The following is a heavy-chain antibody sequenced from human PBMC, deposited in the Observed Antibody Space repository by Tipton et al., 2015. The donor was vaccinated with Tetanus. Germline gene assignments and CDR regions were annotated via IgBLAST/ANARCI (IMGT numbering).Heavy chain of an antibody. CDR3: ARDQARGARGWNFFDY. V-gene: IGHV4-31*03. CDR2: IYSFGST. J-gene: IGHJ4*02. D-gene: IGHD6-6*01. CDR1: GGSISGGGYY. Sequence: TLSLTCTVSGGSISGGGYYWTWIRQRPGKGLEWIGDIYSFGSTYYHPALKGRVTISMDTSKNQFSLELNSVTAADTAVYFCARDQARGARGWNFFDYWGLGTLVTVSS.